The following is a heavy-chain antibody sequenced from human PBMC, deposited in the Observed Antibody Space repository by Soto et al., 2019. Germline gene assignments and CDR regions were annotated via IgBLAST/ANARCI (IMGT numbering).Heavy chain of an antibody. J-gene: IGHJ5*02. V-gene: IGHV4-31*03. CDR2: MHYSGIA. Sequence: TLSLTCTVSGGSISSGAYYWSWIRQHSEKGLEWIGYMHYSGIAYYNPSLTTRVTISVDTSKNQFSLKLSSVTAADTAVYYCARYYFDNSGYSNWFYPWGRGTLVTVSS. CDR1: GGSISSGAYY. D-gene: IGHD3-22*01. CDR3: ARYYFDNSGYSNWFYP.